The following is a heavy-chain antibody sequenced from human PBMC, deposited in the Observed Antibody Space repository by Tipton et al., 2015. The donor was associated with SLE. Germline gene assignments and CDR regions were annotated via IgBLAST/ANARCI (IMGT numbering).Heavy chain of an antibody. CDR2: IKHSGYT. J-gene: IGHJ3*02. CDR1: GEALVGDY. Sequence: GEALVGDYWTWIRQSPGKGLEWIGEIKHSGYTYYNPSLKSRVTISVDTSKNQISLKLSSVTDADTAVYYCARASYGDRLAFDIRGQGTMVTVSS. CDR3: ARASYGDRLAFDI. V-gene: IGHV4-34*01. D-gene: IGHD4-17*01.